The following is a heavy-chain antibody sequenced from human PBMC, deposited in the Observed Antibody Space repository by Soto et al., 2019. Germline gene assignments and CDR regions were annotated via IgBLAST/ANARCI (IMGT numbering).Heavy chain of an antibody. CDR3: ARVWSGYYGYLYGYYYGMDV. CDR2: ISSSSSYI. D-gene: IGHD3-3*01. CDR1: GFTFSSYS. J-gene: IGHJ6*02. V-gene: IGHV3-21*01. Sequence: GGSLRLSCAASGFTFSSYSMNWVRQAPGKGLEWVSSISSSSSYIYYADSVKGRFTISRDNAKNSLYLQMNSLRAEDTAVYYCARVWSGYYGYLYGYYYGMDVWGQGTTVTVSS.